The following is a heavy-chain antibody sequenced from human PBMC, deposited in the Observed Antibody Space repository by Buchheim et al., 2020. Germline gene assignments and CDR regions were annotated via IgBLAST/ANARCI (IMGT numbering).Heavy chain of an antibody. CDR2: IYYSGST. Sequence: QLQLQESGPGLVKPSETLSLTCTVSGGSISSSSYYWGWIRQPPGKGLEWIGSIYYSGSTYYNPSLKSRDTISVDTSKNQFSLKLSSVTAADTAVYCCASQRYSYGYDGYYFDYWGQGTL. D-gene: IGHD5-18*01. CDR3: ASQRYSYGYDGYYFDY. J-gene: IGHJ4*02. CDR1: GGSISSSSYY. V-gene: IGHV4-39*07.